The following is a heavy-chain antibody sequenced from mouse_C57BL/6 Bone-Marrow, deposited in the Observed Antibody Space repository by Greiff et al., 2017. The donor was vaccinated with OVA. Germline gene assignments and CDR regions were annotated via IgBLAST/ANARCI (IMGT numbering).Heavy chain of an antibody. CDR1: GYTFTDYY. J-gene: IGHJ1*03. CDR2: IYPGSGNT. CDR3: ASGGGLRRYFDF. D-gene: IGHD2-4*01. V-gene: IGHV1-76*01. Sequence: VQLQQSGAELVRPGASVKLSCKASGYTFTDYYINWVKQRPGQGLEWIARIYPGSGNTYYNEKFKGKATLTAEKSSSTAYMQLSSLTSEDSAVYFCASGGGLRRYFDFWGKGTTVTVSS.